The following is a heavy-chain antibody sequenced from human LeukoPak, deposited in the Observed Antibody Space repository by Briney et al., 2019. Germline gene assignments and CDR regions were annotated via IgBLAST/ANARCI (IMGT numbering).Heavy chain of an antibody. Sequence: SETLSLTCTVSDHSFSGGYYGGWIRQPPGQGLEWIGSIYHTGSTYYNPSLKSRVTISVDTSKNQFSLKLSSVTAADTAVYYCARGVTMIGRLRFDPWGQGTLVTVSS. J-gene: IGHJ5*02. CDR1: DHSFSGGYY. D-gene: IGHD3-22*01. CDR3: ARGVTMIGRLRFDP. V-gene: IGHV4-38-2*02. CDR2: IYHTGST.